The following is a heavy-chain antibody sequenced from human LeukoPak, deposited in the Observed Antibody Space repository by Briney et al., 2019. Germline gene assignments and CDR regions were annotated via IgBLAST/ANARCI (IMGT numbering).Heavy chain of an antibody. CDR3: ARAGATDAFDI. Sequence: ASVKVSCKTTGYTFTRNDINWVRQGTGQGLEWMGWMNPNSGNSGYAQKFQGRVTITRDNSISTAYMELNSLTSEDTAVYYCARAGATDAFDIWGQGTRVTVSS. J-gene: IGHJ3*02. CDR1: GYTFTRND. D-gene: IGHD1-26*01. V-gene: IGHV1-8*03. CDR2: MNPNSGNS.